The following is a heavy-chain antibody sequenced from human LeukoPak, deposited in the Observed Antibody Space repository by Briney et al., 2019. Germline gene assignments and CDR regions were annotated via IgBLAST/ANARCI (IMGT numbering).Heavy chain of an antibody. CDR3: ARDKEAISAPFGDAFDI. CDR1: GYTFTAYN. CDR2: INPNTGGT. Sequence: ASVKVSCKTSGYTFTAYNIHWVRQAPGQGLEWMGWINPNTGGTHSPEKFKGRVTMTRDTAFSTAYMELSRLRSDDTAVYYCARDKEAISAPFGDAFDIWVQGTMVTVSS. V-gene: IGHV1-2*02. J-gene: IGHJ3*02. D-gene: IGHD2/OR15-2a*01.